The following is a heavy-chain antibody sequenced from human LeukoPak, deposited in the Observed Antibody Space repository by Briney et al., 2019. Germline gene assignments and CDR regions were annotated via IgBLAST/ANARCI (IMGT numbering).Heavy chain of an antibody. Sequence: SETLSLTCTVSGVSISSGDYYWSWIRQPPGKGLEWIGYIYYSGSTYYNPSLKSRVTISVDTSKNQFSLKLSSVTAADTAVYYCAREFADYYDSSGYYSRYFDLWGRGTLVTVSS. CDR3: AREFADYYDSSGYYSRYFDL. J-gene: IGHJ2*01. CDR1: GVSISSGDYY. D-gene: IGHD3-22*01. CDR2: IYYSGST. V-gene: IGHV4-30-4*01.